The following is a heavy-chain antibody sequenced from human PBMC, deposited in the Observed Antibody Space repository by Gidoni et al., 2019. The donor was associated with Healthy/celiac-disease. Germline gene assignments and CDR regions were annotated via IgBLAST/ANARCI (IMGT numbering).Heavy chain of an antibody. CDR2: ISSSSSYI. CDR1: GFTFSSYS. J-gene: IGHJ5*02. CDR3: ARDPLVEMATNTEGNWFDP. V-gene: IGHV3-21*01. Sequence: EVQLVESGGGLVKPGGSLRLSCAASGFTFSSYSMNWVRQAPGKGLEWVSSISSSSSYIDYADSVKGRFTISRDNAKNSLYLQMNSLRAEDTAVYYCARDPLVEMATNTEGNWFDPWGQGTLVTVSS. D-gene: IGHD5-12*01.